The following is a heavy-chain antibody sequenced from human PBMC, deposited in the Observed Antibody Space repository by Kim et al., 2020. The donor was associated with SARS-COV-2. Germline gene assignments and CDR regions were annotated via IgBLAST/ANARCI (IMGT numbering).Heavy chain of an antibody. V-gene: IGHV4-39*01. CDR2: IYYSGST. CDR3: ARMGSDSWIQLWFFDY. J-gene: IGHJ4*02. D-gene: IGHD5-18*01. Sequence: SETLSLTCTVSGGSISSSSYYWGWIRQPPGKGLEWIGSIYYSGSTYYNPSLKSRVTISVDTSKNQFSLKLSSVTAADTAVYYFARMGSDSWIQLWFFDYWGQGTLVTVSS. CDR1: GGSISSSSYY.